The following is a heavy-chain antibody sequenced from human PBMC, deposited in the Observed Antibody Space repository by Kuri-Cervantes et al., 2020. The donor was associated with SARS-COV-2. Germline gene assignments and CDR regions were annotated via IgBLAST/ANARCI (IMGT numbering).Heavy chain of an antibody. D-gene: IGHD3-22*01. CDR3: ASYSSGYYYVLENWFDP. CDR1: GYTFTGYY. CDR2: INPNSGGT. V-gene: IGHV1-2*02. Sequence: ASVKVSCKASGYTFTGYYMHWVRQAPGQGLEWMGWINPNSGGTNYAQKFQGRVTMTRDTSISTAYMELSRLRSDDTAVYYCASYSSGYYYVLENWFDPWGQGTLVTVSS. J-gene: IGHJ5*02.